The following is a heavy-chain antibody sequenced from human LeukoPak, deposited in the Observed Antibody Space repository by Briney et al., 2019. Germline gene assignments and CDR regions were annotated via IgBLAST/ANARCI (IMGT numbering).Heavy chain of an antibody. V-gene: IGHV4-59*01. CDR1: GGSISSYY. Sequence: SETLSLTCTVSGGSISSYYWSWMRQPPGKGLEGSGYIYYSGSTNYNPSLKSRVTISVDTSKNQFSLKLSSVTAADTAVYYGAREAAFWSGYHNYYYMDVWGNGTTVTVSS. CDR2: IYYSGST. D-gene: IGHD3-3*01. CDR3: AREAAFWSGYHNYYYMDV. J-gene: IGHJ6*03.